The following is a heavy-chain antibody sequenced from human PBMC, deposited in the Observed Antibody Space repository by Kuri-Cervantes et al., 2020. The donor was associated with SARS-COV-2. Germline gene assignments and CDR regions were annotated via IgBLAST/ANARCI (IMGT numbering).Heavy chain of an antibody. D-gene: IGHD6-13*01. J-gene: IGHJ4*02. Sequence: GESLKISCVASGFTFRDYYMSWIRQAPGKGLEWISYISSSDSTAYYADSVKGRFTISRDNAKRTLILQMNSLRVDDTAVYYCSRDQVSAAGTANYWGQGALVTVSS. V-gene: IGHV3-11*01. CDR3: SRDQVSAAGTANY. CDR2: ISSSDSTA. CDR1: GFTFRDYY.